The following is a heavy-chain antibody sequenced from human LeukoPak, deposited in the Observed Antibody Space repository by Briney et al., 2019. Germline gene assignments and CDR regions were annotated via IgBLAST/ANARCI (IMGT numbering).Heavy chain of an antibody. CDR1: GGSFSGYY. D-gene: IGHD2-2*01. Sequence: SETLSLTCAVYGGSFSGYYWSWIRQPPGKGLEWIGEINHSGSTNYNPSLKSRVTISVDTSKNQFSLKLSFVTAADTAVYYCARGWVVVPAAIDFWFDPWGQGTLVTVSS. J-gene: IGHJ5*02. V-gene: IGHV4-34*01. CDR3: ARGWVVVPAAIDFWFDP. CDR2: INHSGST.